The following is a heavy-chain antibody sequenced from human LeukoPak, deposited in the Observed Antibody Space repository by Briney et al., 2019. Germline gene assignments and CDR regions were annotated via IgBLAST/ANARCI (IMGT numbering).Heavy chain of an antibody. D-gene: IGHD3-10*01. CDR3: ARVERFEGTMVRGTIVFDY. V-gene: IGHV4-34*01. J-gene: IGHJ4*02. Sequence: SETLSLACAVYGGSFSGYYWSWIRQPPGKGLEWIGEINHSGSTNYNPSLKSRVTISVDTSKNQFSLKLSSVTAADTAVYYCARVERFEGTMVRGTIVFDYWGQGTLVTVSS. CDR2: INHSGST. CDR1: GGSFSGYY.